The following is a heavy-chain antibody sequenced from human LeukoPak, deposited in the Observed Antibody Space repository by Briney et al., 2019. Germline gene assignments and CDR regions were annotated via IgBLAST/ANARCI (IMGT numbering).Heavy chain of an antibody. D-gene: IGHD3-22*01. CDR1: GFTFSSSE. V-gene: IGHV3-48*03. CDR3: AGTYSYDHDALEI. CDR2: ISSSGDTI. J-gene: IGHJ3*02. Sequence: PGGSLRLSCAASGFTFSSSEMNWVRQGPGKGLEWVSYISSSGDTIYYADSVKGRFTISRDNAKKSLYLQMNSLRAEDTAVYFCAGTYSYDHDALEICGQGTMVTVSS.